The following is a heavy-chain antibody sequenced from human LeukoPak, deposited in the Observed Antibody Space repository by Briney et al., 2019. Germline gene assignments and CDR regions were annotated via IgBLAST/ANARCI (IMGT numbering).Heavy chain of an antibody. V-gene: IGHV4-34*01. D-gene: IGHD2-15*01. CDR3: ARGGRRYCSGGSCYSFDY. CDR2: INHSGST. CDR1: GGSFSGYY. J-gene: IGHJ4*02. Sequence: SETLSLTCAVYGGSFSGYYWSWIRQPPGKGLEWIGEINHSGSTNYNPSLKSRVTISVDTSKNQFSLKLSSVTAADTAVYYCARGGRRYCSGGSCYSFDYWGQGTLVTVSS.